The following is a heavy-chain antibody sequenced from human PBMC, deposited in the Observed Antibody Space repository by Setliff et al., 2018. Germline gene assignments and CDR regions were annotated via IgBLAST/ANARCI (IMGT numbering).Heavy chain of an antibody. CDR2: IYYSGST. V-gene: IGHV4-31*03. D-gene: IGHD1-7*01. J-gene: IGHJ2*01. CDR1: GASISSDAYY. CDR3: ARSRTTAVKGGVFAV. Sequence: SETLSLTCIVSGASISSDAYYWSWIRQHPGKGPEWIGYIYYSGSTYYNPYLKSRVTISLDTSKNQFSLELSSVTAADTAVYYCARSRTTAVKGGVFAVWGRGTLVTVSS.